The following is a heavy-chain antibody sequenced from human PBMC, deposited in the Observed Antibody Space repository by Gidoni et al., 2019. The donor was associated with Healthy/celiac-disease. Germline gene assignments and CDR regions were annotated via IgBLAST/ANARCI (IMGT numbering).Heavy chain of an antibody. V-gene: IGHV3-23*01. CDR3: AAGYSSGWYPRSYYYGMDV. J-gene: IGHJ6*02. D-gene: IGHD6-19*01. Sequence: EVQLLESGGGLVQPGGSLSLSCAASGFTFSSYAMSWVRQAPGQGLEWVSAISGSGGSTYYADSVKGRFTISRDNSKNTLYLQMNSLRAEDTAVYYCAAGYSSGWYPRSYYYGMDVWGQGTTVTVSS. CDR2: ISGSGGST. CDR1: GFTFSSYA.